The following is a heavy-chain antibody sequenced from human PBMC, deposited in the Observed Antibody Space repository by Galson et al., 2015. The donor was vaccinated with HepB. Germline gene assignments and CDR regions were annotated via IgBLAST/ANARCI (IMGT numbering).Heavy chain of an antibody. J-gene: IGHJ6*02. D-gene: IGHD2-15*01. CDR2: ISRHGDTK. V-gene: IGHV3-48*04. CDR3: ARVFFPWADSPYYFHGMDV. Sequence: SLRLSCAASGFTFSTYSMTWVRQAPGKGLEWMSFISRHGDTKLYADSVKGRFSISRDNAQNSAYLQINSLRVEDTAVYFCARVFFPWADSPYYFHGMDVWGQGTTVTVSS. CDR1: GFTFSTYS.